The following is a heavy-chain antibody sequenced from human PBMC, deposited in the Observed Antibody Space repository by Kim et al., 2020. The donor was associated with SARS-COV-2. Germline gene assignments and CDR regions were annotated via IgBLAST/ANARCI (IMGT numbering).Heavy chain of an antibody. J-gene: IGHJ6*02. CDR1: GFTFDDYA. CDR2: ISWDGGST. D-gene: IGHD2-2*01. Sequence: GGSLRLSCAASGFTFDDYAMHWVRQAPGKGLEWVSLISWDGGSTYYADSVKGRFTISRDNSKNSLYLQMNSLRVEDTALYYCAKARYCSSTSCYGGAYYYYYYGMDVWGQGTTVTVSS. V-gene: IGHV3-43D*03. CDR3: AKARYCSSTSCYGGAYYYYYYGMDV.